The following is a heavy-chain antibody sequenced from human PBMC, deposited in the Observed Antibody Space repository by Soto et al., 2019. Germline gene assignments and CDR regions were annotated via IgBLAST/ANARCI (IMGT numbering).Heavy chain of an antibody. J-gene: IGHJ6*02. Sequence: ASLKVSCKSSGYTFTSYDINWVRQATVQVLEWMGWMNPNSGNTGYAQKFQGRVTMTRNTSISTAYMELSSLRSEDTAVYYCARREENWNDYYYYGMDVWGQGTTVTVSS. CDR3: ARREENWNDYYYYGMDV. CDR2: MNPNSGNT. D-gene: IGHD1-1*01. CDR1: GYTFTSYD. V-gene: IGHV1-8*01.